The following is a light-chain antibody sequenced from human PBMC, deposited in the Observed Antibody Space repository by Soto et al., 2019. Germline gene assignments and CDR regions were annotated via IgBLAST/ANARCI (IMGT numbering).Light chain of an antibody. CDR1: QSIGRN. CDR3: QQSYSTPPT. Sequence: DIQMTQSPSTLSGSVGDRVTISCRASQSIGRNLNWYQQKPGKAPTLLIFTSSSLQSGVPSRFSGSGSGTDFILTISSLQPEDFATYYCQQSYSTPPTFGQGTKVDIK. J-gene: IGKJ1*01. CDR2: TSS. V-gene: IGKV1-39*01.